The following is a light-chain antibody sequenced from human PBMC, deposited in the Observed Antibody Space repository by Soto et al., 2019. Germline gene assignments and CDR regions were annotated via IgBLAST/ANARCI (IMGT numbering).Light chain of an antibody. CDR1: QSISSW. V-gene: IGKV1-5*03. Sequence: DIQMTQSPSTLSASVGDRVTITCRASQSISSWLAWYQQKPGTAPKLLIYKASSLESGVPSRFSGSGSGTEFTLTISSLQPDDFATYYCQQYNSSPFTFGPGTKVDIK. CDR2: KAS. CDR3: QQYNSSPFT. J-gene: IGKJ3*01.